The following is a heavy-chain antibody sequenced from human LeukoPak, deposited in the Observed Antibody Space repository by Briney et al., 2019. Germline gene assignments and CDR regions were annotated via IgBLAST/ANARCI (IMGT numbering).Heavy chain of an antibody. J-gene: IGHJ4*02. D-gene: IGHD3-10*01. Sequence: PSETLSLTCTVSGDSISTYYWSRIRQPPGKGLEWIGYIYYRVTSDYNPSLKSRVTMSVDMSTRQISLKLSSVTAADTAVYYCARAVGGDGSGSLWGPGTLVTVSS. CDR2: IYYRVTS. CDR1: GDSISTYY. CDR3: ARAVGGDGSGSL. V-gene: IGHV4-59*01.